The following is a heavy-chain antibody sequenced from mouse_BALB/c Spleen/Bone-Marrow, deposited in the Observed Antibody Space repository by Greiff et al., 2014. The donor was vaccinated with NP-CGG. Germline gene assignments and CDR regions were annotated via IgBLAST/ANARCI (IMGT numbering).Heavy chain of an antibody. CDR1: GYTFTSYV. CDR2: INPYNDGT. V-gene: IGHV1-14*01. CDR3: AREAAYYGNYGDDY. Sequence: EVQLQQSGPELVKPGASVKMSCKASGYTFTSYVMHWVKQKPGQGLEWIGYINPYNDGTKYNEKFKGKATLTSDKSSSTAYMELSSLTSGDSAVYYCAREAAYYGNYGDDYWGQGTTLTVSS. D-gene: IGHD2-10*01. J-gene: IGHJ2*01.